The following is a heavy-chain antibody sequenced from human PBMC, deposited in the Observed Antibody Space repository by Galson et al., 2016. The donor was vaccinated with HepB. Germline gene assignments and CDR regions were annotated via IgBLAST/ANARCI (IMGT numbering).Heavy chain of an antibody. J-gene: IGHJ3*02. Sequence: SVKVSCKASGGTFSTYAINWVRHAPGQGLEWMGGILPIFGPTNYEQKFQGRVPSTADAYTTTAYMELSSLTLEVTAVYYCAKGFSTTVVVPQADAFDIWGQWTIVTVSS. D-gene: IGHD4-23*01. CDR1: GGTFSTYA. CDR3: AKGFSTTVVVPQADAFDI. V-gene: IGHV1-69*13. CDR2: ILPIFGPT.